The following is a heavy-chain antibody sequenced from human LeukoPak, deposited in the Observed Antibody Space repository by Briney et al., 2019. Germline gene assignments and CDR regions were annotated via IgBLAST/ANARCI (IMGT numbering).Heavy chain of an antibody. J-gene: IGHJ5*02. CDR1: GYTLTELS. CDR3: ATGVAAAGTQKNHNWFDP. CDR2: FDPEDGET. Sequence: ASVKVSCKVSGYTLTELSMHWVRQAPGKGLEWMGGFDPEDGETIYAQKFQGRVTMTEDTSTDTAYTELSSLRSEDTAVYYCATGVAAAGTQKNHNWFDPWGQGTLVTVSS. D-gene: IGHD6-13*01. V-gene: IGHV1-24*01.